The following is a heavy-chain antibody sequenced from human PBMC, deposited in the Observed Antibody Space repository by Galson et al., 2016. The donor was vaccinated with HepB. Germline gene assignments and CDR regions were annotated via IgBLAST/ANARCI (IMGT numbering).Heavy chain of an antibody. CDR3: ARDLTFGAFDP. Sequence: SETLSLTCTVSGDSIFGFYWTWIRQPPGKGLEWIGHISYSGSTNYNPPPKSRVTISLDSSKKQFSLSLRSVTAEDTAVYYCARDLTFGAFDPWGQGTLVTVSS. D-gene: IGHD3-16*01. J-gene: IGHJ5*02. CDR1: GDSIFGFY. V-gene: IGHV4-59*01. CDR2: ISYSGST.